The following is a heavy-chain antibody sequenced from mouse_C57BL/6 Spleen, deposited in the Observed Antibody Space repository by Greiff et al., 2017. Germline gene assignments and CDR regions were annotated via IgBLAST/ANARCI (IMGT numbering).Heavy chain of an antibody. Sequence: EVQLQQSGPELVKPGASVKISCKASGYTFTDYYMNWVKQSHGKSLEWIGDINPNNGGTSYNQKFKGKATLTVDKSSSTAYMELRSLTSEDSAVYYCARSGALLLLYYFDYWGQGTTLTVSS. CDR1: GYTFTDYY. CDR3: ARSGALLLLYYFDY. CDR2: INPNNGGT. V-gene: IGHV1-26*01. J-gene: IGHJ2*01. D-gene: IGHD1-1*01.